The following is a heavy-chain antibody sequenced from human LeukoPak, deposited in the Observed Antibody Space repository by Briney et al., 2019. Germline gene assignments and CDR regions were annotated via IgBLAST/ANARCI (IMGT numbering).Heavy chain of an antibody. J-gene: IGHJ3*02. V-gene: IGHV3-20*04. CDR2: INWNGGST. D-gene: IGHD1-14*01. CDR3: ARGTEPTWMLETFDI. Sequence: PSETLSLTCTVSGGSISSSNYLWGWIRQPPGKGLEWVSGINWNGGSTGYADSVKGRFTISRDNAKNSLYLQMNSLRAEDTALYYCARGTEPTWMLETFDIWGQGTMVTVSS. CDR1: GGSISSSNYL.